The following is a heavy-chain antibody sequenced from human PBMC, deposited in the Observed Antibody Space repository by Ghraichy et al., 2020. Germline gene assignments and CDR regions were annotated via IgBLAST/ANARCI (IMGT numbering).Heavy chain of an antibody. CDR3: ARDRPGLERLAD. CDR1: GNSLSSNSAA. V-gene: IGHV6-1*01. Sequence: SQTLSLTCAISGNSLSSNSAAWNCIRQSPSRGLEWLGRTYYRSKWYNDYAVSVKSRITINADTSKNQFSLQLNSVTPEDTAVYYCARDRPGLERLADWGQGTLVTVAS. D-gene: IGHD1-1*01. J-gene: IGHJ1*01. CDR2: TYYRSKWYN.